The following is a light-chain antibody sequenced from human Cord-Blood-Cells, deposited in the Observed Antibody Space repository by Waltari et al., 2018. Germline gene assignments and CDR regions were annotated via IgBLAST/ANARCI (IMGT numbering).Light chain of an antibody. CDR3: QQYYSTPPT. CDR1: QSVLYSSKNKNY. Sequence: DIVMTQSPDSLAVSLGERATINCKSSQSVLYSSKNKNYLAWYQQKPGQPPKLLIYWASTRASGVPDRFSGSGSGTDFTLTISSLQAEDVAVYYCQQYYSTPPTFGQGTKVEIK. CDR2: WAS. V-gene: IGKV4-1*01. J-gene: IGKJ1*01.